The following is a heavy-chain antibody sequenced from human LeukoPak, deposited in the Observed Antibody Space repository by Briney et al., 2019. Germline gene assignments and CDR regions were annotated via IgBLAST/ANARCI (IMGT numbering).Heavy chain of an antibody. CDR1: GYSFTSYW. CDR3: ARHTDYYDSSGHFEIDY. V-gene: IGHV5-51*01. J-gene: IGHJ4*02. D-gene: IGHD3-22*01. CDR2: IYPGDSDT. Sequence: GESLKISCKGSGYSFTSYWIGWVRQMPGKGLEWMGIIYPGDSDTRYSPSFQGQVTISADKSISTAYLQWSSLKASDTAMYYCARHTDYYDSSGHFEIDYWGQGTLVTVSS.